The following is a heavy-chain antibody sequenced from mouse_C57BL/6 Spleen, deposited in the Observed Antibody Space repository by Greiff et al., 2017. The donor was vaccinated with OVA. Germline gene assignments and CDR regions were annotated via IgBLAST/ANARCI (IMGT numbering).Heavy chain of an antibody. D-gene: IGHD2-1*01. CDR1: GYTFTSYG. CDR2: IYPRSGNT. J-gene: IGHJ3*01. CDR3: ARGDGNYVAFFAY. V-gene: IGHV1-81*01. Sequence: QVQLKESGAELARPGASVKLSCKASGYTFTSYGISWVKQRTGQGLEWIGEIYPRSGNTYYNEKFKGKATLTADKSSSTAYMELRSLTSEDSAVYFCARGDGNYVAFFAYWGQGTLVTVSA.